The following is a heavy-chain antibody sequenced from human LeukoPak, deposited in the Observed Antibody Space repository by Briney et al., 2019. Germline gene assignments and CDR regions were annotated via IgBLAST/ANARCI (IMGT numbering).Heavy chain of an antibody. CDR2: IRSKANSYAT. D-gene: IGHD1-26*01. Sequence: GGSLRLSCAASGFTFSGSVMHWVRQASGKGREWVGRIRSKANSYATTYAASVKGRFTISRDDSKNTAYLQMNSLKTEDTAVYYCTSGSTTDFDYWGQGTLVTVSS. CDR3: TSGSTTDFDY. V-gene: IGHV3-73*01. CDR1: GFTFSGSV. J-gene: IGHJ4*02.